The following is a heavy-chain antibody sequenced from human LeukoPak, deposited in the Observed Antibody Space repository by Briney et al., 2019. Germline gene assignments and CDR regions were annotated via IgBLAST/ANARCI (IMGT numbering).Heavy chain of an antibody. CDR3: ARQGELLSPIAY. V-gene: IGHV4-39*01. J-gene: IGHJ4*02. D-gene: IGHD1-26*01. Sequence: PSETLSLTCTVSGGSISSSSYYWGWIRQPPGKGLEWIGSIYYSGSTFYNPSLKSRVTISVDTSKNQFSLKLSSVTAADTAVYYCARQGELLSPIAYWGQGTLVTVSS. CDR1: GGSISSSSYY. CDR2: IYYSGST.